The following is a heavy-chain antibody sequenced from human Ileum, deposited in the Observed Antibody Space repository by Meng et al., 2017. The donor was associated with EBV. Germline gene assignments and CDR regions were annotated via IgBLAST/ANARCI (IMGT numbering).Heavy chain of an antibody. D-gene: IGHD1-14*01. CDR3: ARDPTGGEDHQRV. CDR2: IYHSGIT. Sequence: HVLPQDAGPGRVKPSGTLSLTCSVSGGSISSSNWWSWVRQPPGKGLEWIGKIYHSGITIYNPSLKSRVTMSVDNSKNQFSLKLNSMTAADTAVYYCARDPTGGEDHQRVWGQGTLVTVSS. CDR1: GGSISSSNW. V-gene: IGHV4-4*02. J-gene: IGHJ4*02.